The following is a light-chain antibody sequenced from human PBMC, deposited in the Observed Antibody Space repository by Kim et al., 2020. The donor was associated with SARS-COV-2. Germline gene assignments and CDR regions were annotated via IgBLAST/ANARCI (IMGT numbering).Light chain of an antibody. CDR2: EDN. J-gene: IGLJ3*02. Sequence: KTVTASCTGSSGSIASNYVQWYQQRPGSAPTAVIYEDNQRPSGVPDRFSGSIDSCSNSASLTISGLKTEDEADYYCQSYDSSNPWVFGGGTQLTVL. CDR3: QSYDSSNPWV. V-gene: IGLV6-57*02. CDR1: SGSIASNY.